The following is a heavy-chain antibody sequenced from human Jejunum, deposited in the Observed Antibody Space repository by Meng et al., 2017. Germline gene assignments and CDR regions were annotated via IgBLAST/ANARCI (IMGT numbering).Heavy chain of an antibody. J-gene: IGHJ4*01. CDR3: AKTGYYGSGRAFDY. CDR2: ISGSGDYI. CDR1: VFTFSSHG. D-gene: IGHD3-10*01. V-gene: IGHV3-23*01. Sequence: LGVGGCLGSAGWPLRLSGASSVFTFSSHGMSGVRQVPGKGLEWVSGISGSGDYIYYADFVKGRFTISRDNSRNTLYLQMNSLRAEDTAVFYCAKTGYYGSGRAFDYWGHGTLVTVSS.